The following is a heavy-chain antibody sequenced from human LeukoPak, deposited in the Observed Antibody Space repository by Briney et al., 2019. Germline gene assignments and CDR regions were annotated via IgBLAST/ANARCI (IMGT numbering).Heavy chain of an antibody. J-gene: IGHJ6*03. Sequence: PGGSLRLCCAASGFTFSSYSMNWVRQAPGKGLEWVSSISSSSSYIYYADSVKGRFTISRDNAKNSLYLQMNSLRAEDTAVYYCARATSTYTFGPYYYYMDVWGKGTTVTVSS. CDR3: ARATSTYTFGPYYYYMDV. D-gene: IGHD3/OR15-3a*01. CDR2: ISSSSSYI. CDR1: GFTFSSYS. V-gene: IGHV3-21*04.